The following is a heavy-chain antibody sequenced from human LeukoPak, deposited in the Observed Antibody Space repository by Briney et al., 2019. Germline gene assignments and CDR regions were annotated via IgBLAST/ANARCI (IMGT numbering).Heavy chain of an antibody. CDR1: GFTFSSSD. V-gene: IGHV3-23*01. CDR2: ISNNGGYT. Sequence: GGSLRLSCEASGFTFSSSDMSWVRQAPGQGLEWISAISNNGGYTYYADSVQGRFTISRDNSKSTLCLQMNSLRAEDTAVYYCAKQLGYCSDGSCYFPYWGQGTLVTVSS. CDR3: AKQLGYCSDGSCYFPY. J-gene: IGHJ4*02. D-gene: IGHD2-15*01.